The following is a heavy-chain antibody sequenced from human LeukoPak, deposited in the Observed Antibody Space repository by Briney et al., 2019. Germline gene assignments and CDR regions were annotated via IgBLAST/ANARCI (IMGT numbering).Heavy chain of an antibody. CDR1: GGSFSGYY. V-gene: IGHV4-34*01. CDR3: ARRKGAAGSDY. Sequence: PSETLSLTCAVYGGSFSGYYWSWIRQPPGKGLEWIGEINHSGSTNYNPSLKSRVTISVDTSKNQFSLKLSSVTAADTAVYYCARRKGAAGSDYWGQGTLVTVSS. J-gene: IGHJ4*02. D-gene: IGHD6-13*01. CDR2: INHSGST.